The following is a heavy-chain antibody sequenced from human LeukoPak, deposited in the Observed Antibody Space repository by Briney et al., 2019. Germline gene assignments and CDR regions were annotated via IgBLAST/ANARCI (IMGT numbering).Heavy chain of an antibody. J-gene: IGHJ1*01. CDR2: IKSDGST. Sequence: GGSLRLSCAASGFTFSSYWMHWVRQAPGKGLVWASRIKSDGSTNYSDAVEGRFTISRDNAKNPVSLQMNSLRAEHTGVYYCARAPSEIGGYYPEYFRHWGQGTLVTVPS. CDR3: ARAPSEIGGYYPEYFRH. V-gene: IGHV3-74*01. CDR1: GFTFSSYW. D-gene: IGHD3-22*01.